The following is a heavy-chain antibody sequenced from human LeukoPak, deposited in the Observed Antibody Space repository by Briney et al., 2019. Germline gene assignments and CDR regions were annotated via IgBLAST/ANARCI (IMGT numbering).Heavy chain of an antibody. J-gene: IGHJ4*02. CDR3: AKVWSQRDDRDY. V-gene: IGHV3-23*01. CDR2: ISGSGSST. Sequence: GGSLRLSCAASGFTFSSYAMSWVRQAPGKGLEWVSGISGSGSSTYYADSVKGRFTISRDNSKNMLYLQMNSLRAEDTAVYYCAKVWSQRDDRDYWGQGTLVTVSS. D-gene: IGHD3-3*01. CDR1: GFTFSSYA.